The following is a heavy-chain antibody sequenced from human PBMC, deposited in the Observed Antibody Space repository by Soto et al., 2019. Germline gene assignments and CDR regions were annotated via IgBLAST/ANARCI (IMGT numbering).Heavy chain of an antibody. V-gene: IGHV1-18*04. D-gene: IGHD5-18*01. CDR3: AGSGYSYGWGMGNGMDV. Sequence: QVQLVQSGAEVKKPGASVKVSCKASGYTFTSYGISWVRQAPGQGLEWMGWISAYNGNTNYAQKLQGRVTMTTDTSTSTAYMELRSLRSDDTAVYYCAGSGYSYGWGMGNGMDVWGQGTTVTVSS. CDR2: ISAYNGNT. J-gene: IGHJ6*02. CDR1: GYTFTSYG.